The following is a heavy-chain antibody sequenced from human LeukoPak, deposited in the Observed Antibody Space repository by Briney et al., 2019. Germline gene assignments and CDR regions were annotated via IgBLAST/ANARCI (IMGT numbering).Heavy chain of an antibody. CDR1: GFSFSTSA. CDR3: ARGTMFPYYFDY. J-gene: IGHJ4*02. V-gene: IGHV3-7*01. D-gene: IGHD3-10*02. CDR2: IKQDGSEK. Sequence: GGSLRLSCAASGFSFSTSAMTWVRQAPGKGLEWVANIKQDGSEKNYLDSVEGRFTISRDNAKNSLYLQMNSLRAEDTAVYYCARGTMFPYYFDYWGQGTLVTVSS.